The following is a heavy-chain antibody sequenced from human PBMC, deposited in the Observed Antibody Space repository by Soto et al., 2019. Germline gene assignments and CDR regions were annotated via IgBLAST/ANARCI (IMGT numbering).Heavy chain of an antibody. J-gene: IGHJ6*03. D-gene: IGHD4-17*01. CDR3: ARTRSDYGDYVPRFYYYYYMDV. Sequence: GGSLRLSCAASGFTFSSYGMHWVRQAPGKGLEWVAVIWYDGSNKYYADSVKGRFTISRDNSKNTLYLQMNSLRAEDTAVYYCARTRSDYGDYVPRFYYYYYMDVWGKGTTVTVSS. CDR2: IWYDGSNK. CDR1: GFTFSSYG. V-gene: IGHV3-33*01.